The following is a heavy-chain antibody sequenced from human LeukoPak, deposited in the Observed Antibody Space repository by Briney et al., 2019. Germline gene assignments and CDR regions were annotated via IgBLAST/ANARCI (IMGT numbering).Heavy chain of an antibody. CDR2: INHSGST. D-gene: IGHD3-10*01. J-gene: IGHJ4*02. Sequence: SETLSLTCAVYGGSFSGYYWSWIRQPPGKGLEWIGEINHSGSTNYNPSLKSRVTISVDTSKNQFPLKLSSVTAADTAVYYCARAGEFGVIDYWGQGTLVTVSS. CDR1: GGSFSGYY. V-gene: IGHV4-34*01. CDR3: ARAGEFGVIDY.